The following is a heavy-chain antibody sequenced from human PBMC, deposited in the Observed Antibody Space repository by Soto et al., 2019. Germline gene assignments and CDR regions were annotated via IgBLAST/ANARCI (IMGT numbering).Heavy chain of an antibody. CDR3: ARGATVRGFKSLYNWFDP. Sequence: DSVKVSCKASGYTFTGYYMHWVRQAPGQGLEWMGWINPNSGGTNYAQKFQGRVTMTRDTSISTAYMELSRLRSDDTAVYYCARGATVRGFKSLYNWFDPWGQGTLVTVSS. CDR2: INPNSGGT. J-gene: IGHJ5*02. D-gene: IGHD3-10*01. V-gene: IGHV1-2*02. CDR1: GYTFTGYY.